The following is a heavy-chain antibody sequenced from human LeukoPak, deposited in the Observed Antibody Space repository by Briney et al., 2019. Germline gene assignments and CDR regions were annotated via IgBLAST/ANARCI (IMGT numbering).Heavy chain of an antibody. CDR1: GFTFRSYW. CDR3: ARRLYYDTAGSPFDL. CDR2: IHGDGGDT. V-gene: IGHV3-74*01. J-gene: IGHJ4*02. Sequence: HLGGSLRLSCAASGFTFRSYWMSWIRQSPGKELLWVSRIHGDGGDTSYADSVKGRFTISRDNAKNTLYQQMDGLTAEDTAVYYCARRLYYDTAGSPFDLWGQGTLVIVSS. D-gene: IGHD3-22*01.